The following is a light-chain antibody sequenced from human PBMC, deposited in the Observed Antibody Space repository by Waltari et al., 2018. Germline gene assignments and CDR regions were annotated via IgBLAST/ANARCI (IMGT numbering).Light chain of an antibody. V-gene: IGLV2-8*01. CDR1: RSDLGGYNY. Sequence: QSALTQPPSASGSPGQSVTIPRTGTRSDLGGYNYVSWYQQHPGKAPKLMIYEVSTRPSGVPDRFSGSKSGNTASLTVSGLQAEDEADYYCSSYAGSNIVVFGGGTKLTVL. CDR2: EVS. CDR3: SSYAGSNIVV. J-gene: IGLJ2*01.